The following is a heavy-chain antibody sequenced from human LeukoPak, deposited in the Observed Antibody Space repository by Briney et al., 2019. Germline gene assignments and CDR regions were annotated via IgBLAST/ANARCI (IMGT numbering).Heavy chain of an antibody. D-gene: IGHD3-22*01. J-gene: IGHJ6*03. Sequence: PSETLSLTCTVSGGSISSYYWSWIRQPPGKGLEWIGYIYYSGSTNYNPSLKSRVTISVDTSKNQFSLKLSSVTAADTAVYYCAGIVRDDSQGYYMDVWGKGTTVTVSS. CDR3: AGIVRDDSQGYYMDV. CDR1: GGSISSYY. V-gene: IGHV4-59*01. CDR2: IYYSGST.